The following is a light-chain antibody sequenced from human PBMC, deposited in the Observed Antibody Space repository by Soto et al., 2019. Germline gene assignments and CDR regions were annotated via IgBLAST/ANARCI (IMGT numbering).Light chain of an antibody. V-gene: IGKV1-27*01. Sequence: DIQMTQSPSSLSASVGDRVTITCRASQGISTYLVWYQQKPGTVPKLLIFAASTLQSGVPSRFSCSGSGTDFTLTISSLRPEDVATYYCQNYNGAPWTFGQGNKVEIK. CDR3: QNYNGAPWT. CDR1: QGISTY. J-gene: IGKJ1*01. CDR2: AAS.